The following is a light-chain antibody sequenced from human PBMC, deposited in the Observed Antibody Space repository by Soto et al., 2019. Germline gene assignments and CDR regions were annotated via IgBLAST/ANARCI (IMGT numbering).Light chain of an antibody. V-gene: IGKV1-9*01. CDR1: QSISSY. Sequence: IQMTPSPSSLSASVGDRVTITARASQSISSYLNWYQQKPGKAPELLIYAASTLQSGVLSRFSGSGSGTEFTLTISSLQPEDFATYYCQQLNSYPITFGQGTRLEIK. CDR3: QQLNSYPIT. J-gene: IGKJ5*01. CDR2: AAS.